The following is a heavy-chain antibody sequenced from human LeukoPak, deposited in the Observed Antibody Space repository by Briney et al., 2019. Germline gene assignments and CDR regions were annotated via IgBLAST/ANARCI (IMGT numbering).Heavy chain of an antibody. J-gene: IGHJ3*02. Sequence: GGSLRLSYAASGFTFSSYWMSWVRQAPGKGLDWVANIKQDGSEKYYVDSVKGRFTISRDNAKNSLYLQMNSLRAEDTAVYYCARVAPTGAFDIWGQGTMVTVSS. CDR3: ARVAPTGAFDI. CDR2: IKQDGSEK. CDR1: GFTFSSYW. V-gene: IGHV3-7*01.